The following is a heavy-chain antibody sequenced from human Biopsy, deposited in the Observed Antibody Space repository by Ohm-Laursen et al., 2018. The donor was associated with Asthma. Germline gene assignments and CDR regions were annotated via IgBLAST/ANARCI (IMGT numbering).Heavy chain of an antibody. CDR2: IYYIGST. CDR3: ARRGGVRRYFDY. Sequence: TLSLTCTVSGGSISSGAYYWSWVRQPPGKGLEWFGYIYYIGSTYYNPSLKSRVAISLDTSKNQFSLKLGSVTAADTAVYFCARRGGVRRYFDYWGQGTLVTVSS. J-gene: IGHJ4*02. CDR1: GGSISSGAYY. V-gene: IGHV4-30-4*01. D-gene: IGHD3-16*01.